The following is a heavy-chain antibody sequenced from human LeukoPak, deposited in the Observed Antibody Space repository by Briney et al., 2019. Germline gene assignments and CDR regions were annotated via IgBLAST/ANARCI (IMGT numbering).Heavy chain of an antibody. CDR1: GGSISSYY. Sequence: SETLSLTCTVSGGSISSYYWSWIRQPPGKGLEWIGYIYYSGSTNYNPSLKSRVTISVDTSKNQFSLKLSSVTAADTAVYYCARAGFISSGPFDYWGQGTLVTVSS. D-gene: IGHD6-25*01. CDR2: IYYSGST. J-gene: IGHJ4*02. V-gene: IGHV4-59*12. CDR3: ARAGFISSGPFDY.